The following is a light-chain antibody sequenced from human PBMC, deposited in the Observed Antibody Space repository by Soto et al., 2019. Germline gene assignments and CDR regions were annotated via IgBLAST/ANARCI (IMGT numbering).Light chain of an antibody. Sequence: DIQMTQSPSSLSASVGDRVTITCRASQSISSYLNWYQQKPGKAPKLLIYAASSLQSGVPSRFSGSGSGTDFTLTISSLQPEDFAPYYCQQSYSSPQVAATCGQGTRLEIK. V-gene: IGKV1-39*01. CDR1: QSISSY. J-gene: IGKJ5*01. CDR2: AAS. CDR3: QQSYSSPQVAAT.